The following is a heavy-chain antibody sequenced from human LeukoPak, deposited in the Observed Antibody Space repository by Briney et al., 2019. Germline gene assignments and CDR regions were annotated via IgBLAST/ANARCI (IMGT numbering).Heavy chain of an antibody. Sequence: GGSLRLSCAASGFTFSSYEMNWVRQAPGKGLEWVSYISGSASTIYYADSMKGRFTISRDNAKNSLYLQMNSLRAEDTAAYYCARDRYYGSGSWDYWGQGSLVTVSS. J-gene: IGHJ4*02. CDR2: ISGSASTI. V-gene: IGHV3-48*03. CDR3: ARDRYYGSGSWDY. CDR1: GFTFSSYE. D-gene: IGHD3-10*01.